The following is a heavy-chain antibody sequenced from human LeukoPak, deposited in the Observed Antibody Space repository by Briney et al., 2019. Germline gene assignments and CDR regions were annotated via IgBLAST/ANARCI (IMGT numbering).Heavy chain of an antibody. J-gene: IGHJ3*02. D-gene: IGHD3-3*01. Sequence: SVKVSCKASGGTFGNYGINWVRQAPGQGLEWMGRIMPTFGTANNARSFQGRVTITTSESSNTVYMELSSLTSEYTAMYFCARASSSAHYTGAFDIWGQGTMLTVSS. V-gene: IGHV1-69*05. CDR3: ARASSSAHYTGAFDI. CDR2: IMPTFGTA. CDR1: GGTFGNYG.